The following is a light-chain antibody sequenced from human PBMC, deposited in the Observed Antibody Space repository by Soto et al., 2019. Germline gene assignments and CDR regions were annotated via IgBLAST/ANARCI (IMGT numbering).Light chain of an antibody. CDR3: QQYYSTFGRT. V-gene: IGKV4-1*01. J-gene: IGKJ1*01. CDR1: QSVLYSSNNKNY. CDR2: WAS. Sequence: DIVMTQSPDSLAVSLGERATINCKSSQSVLYSSNNKNYLAWYQQKPGRPPKLLIYWASTRESGVPDRCSGSGSCTDFTLTISSRQAEDVAVYYCQQYYSTFGRTFGQGTKVEIK.